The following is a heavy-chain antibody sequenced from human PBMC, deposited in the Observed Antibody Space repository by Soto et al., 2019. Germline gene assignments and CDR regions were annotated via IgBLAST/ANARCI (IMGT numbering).Heavy chain of an antibody. D-gene: IGHD6-13*01. Sequence: GASVKVSCKASGGTFSSYAISWVRQAPGQGLEWMGGIIPIFGTANYAQKFQGRVTMTRDESTSTAYMELSRLRSDDTAVYYCARSSGDNIAAAGYYYYYGMDVWGQGTTVTVSS. J-gene: IGHJ6*02. CDR1: GGTFSSYA. CDR3: ARSSGDNIAAAGYYYYYGMDV. V-gene: IGHV1-69*05. CDR2: IIPIFGTA.